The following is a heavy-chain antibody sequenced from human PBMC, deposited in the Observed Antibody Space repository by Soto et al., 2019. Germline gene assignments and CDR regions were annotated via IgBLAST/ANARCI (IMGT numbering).Heavy chain of an antibody. D-gene: IGHD3-16*01. CDR2: ISNDGSNE. CDR1: GFTFRTYG. V-gene: IGHV3-30*18. J-gene: IGHJ6*03. Sequence: QVQLVESGGGVVQPGTSLRLSCAASGFTFRTYGMYWARQAPGKGLEWVAIISNDGSNEYYADSVKGRFTISRDNSKNTVNLEMNSLRAEDTAIYYCAKGGAGYYYYYMDVWGKGTTVTVSS. CDR3: AKGGAGYYYYYMDV.